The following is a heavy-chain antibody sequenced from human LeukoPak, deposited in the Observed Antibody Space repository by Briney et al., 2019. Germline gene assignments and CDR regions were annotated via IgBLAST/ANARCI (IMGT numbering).Heavy chain of an antibody. D-gene: IGHD2-2*01. J-gene: IGHJ5*02. Sequence: QSGGSLRLSCAASGFTFSNYWMHWVRQTPGKGRVWVARTPSDGSSTNYADSVKGRFTVSRDNAQNTLYLQMNSLRAEDTAVYYCVRGYCSATSCYFSSSYSWFDPWGQGTLVTVSS. CDR3: VRGYCSATSCYFSSSYSWFDP. CDR1: GFTFSNYW. V-gene: IGHV3-74*01. CDR2: TPSDGSST.